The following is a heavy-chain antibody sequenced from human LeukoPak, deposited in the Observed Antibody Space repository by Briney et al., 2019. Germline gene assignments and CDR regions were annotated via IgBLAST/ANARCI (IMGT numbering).Heavy chain of an antibody. D-gene: IGHD6-13*01. Sequence: GGSLRLSCAASGFTFSSYGMHWVRQAPGKGLEWVAVIWYDGSNKYYADSVKGRFTISRDNSKNTLYLQMNSLRAEDTAVYYCARAPASSSSWFYDYYGMDVWGKGTTVTVSA. V-gene: IGHV3-33*01. CDR2: IWYDGSNK. CDR1: GFTFSSYG. CDR3: ARAPASSSSWFYDYYGMDV. J-gene: IGHJ6*04.